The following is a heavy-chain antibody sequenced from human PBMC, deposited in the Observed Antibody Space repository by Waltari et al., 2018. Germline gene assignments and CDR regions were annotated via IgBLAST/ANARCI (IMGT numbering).Heavy chain of an antibody. CDR2: IYHSGST. D-gene: IGHD2-15*01. J-gene: IGHJ6*02. V-gene: IGHV4-59*08. CDR3: ARGGCSGGSCYRSYYYYYGMDV. Sequence: HGQLQESGPGLVKPSETLSLTCTVSGGSISRYYWSWIRQPPGKGLEWIGYIYHSGSTYYNPSLKSRVTISVDTSKNQFSLKLSSVTAADTAVYYCARGGCSGGSCYRSYYYYYGMDVWGQGTTVTVSS. CDR1: GGSISRYY.